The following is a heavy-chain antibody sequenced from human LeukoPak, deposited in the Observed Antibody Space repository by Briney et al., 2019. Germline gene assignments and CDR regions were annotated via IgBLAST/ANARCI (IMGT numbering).Heavy chain of an antibody. CDR2: ISGSGGST. D-gene: IGHD3-10*01. CDR3: AKHYGSGSYSTSDY. CDR1: GFTFSSYA. Sequence: GGSLRLSCAASGFTFSSYAMSWVRQAPGKGLEWVSAISGSGGSTYYADSVKGRFTISRDNSKNTLYLQMNSLRAEDTAVYYCAKHYGSGSYSTSDYRGQGTLVTVSP. V-gene: IGHV3-23*01. J-gene: IGHJ4*02.